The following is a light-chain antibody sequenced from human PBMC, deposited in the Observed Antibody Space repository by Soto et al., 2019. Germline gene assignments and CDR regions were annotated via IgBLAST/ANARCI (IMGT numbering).Light chain of an antibody. V-gene: IGKV1-33*01. CDR3: QHFDNLPYT. J-gene: IGKJ2*01. Sequence: DIQLTQSPSSLSASVGDRVTITCQASQDITNYLNWYRQKPGKAPELLIYDASNSETGAPPRFSGSGSGTDFTFTISSLQPEDIATYYCQHFDNLPYTFGQGTKLEIK. CDR2: DAS. CDR1: QDITNY.